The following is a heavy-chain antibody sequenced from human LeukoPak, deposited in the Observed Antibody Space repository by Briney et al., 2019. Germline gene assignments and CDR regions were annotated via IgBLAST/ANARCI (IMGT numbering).Heavy chain of an antibody. Sequence: SETLSLTCTVSGGSISSYYWSWIRQPPGKGLEWIGYIYYSGSTNYNPSLKSRVTISVDTSKNQFSLKLSSVTAADTAVYYCARVLRSGRGFGELLSGKLFDYWGQGTLVTVSS. CDR2: IYYSGST. V-gene: IGHV4-59*01. J-gene: IGHJ4*02. CDR3: ARVLRSGRGFGELLSGKLFDY. D-gene: IGHD3-10*01. CDR1: GGSISSYY.